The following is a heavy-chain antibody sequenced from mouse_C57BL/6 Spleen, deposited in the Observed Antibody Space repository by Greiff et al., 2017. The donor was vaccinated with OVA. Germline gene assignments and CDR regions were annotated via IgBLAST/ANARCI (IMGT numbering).Heavy chain of an antibody. CDR2: INPNNGGT. V-gene: IGHV1-18*01. D-gene: IGHD2-5*01. J-gene: IGHJ1*03. CDR3: ARCGYYSNYDWYFDV. Sequence: EVQLQQSGPELVKPGASVKIPCKASGYTFTDYNMDWVKQSHGKSLEWIGDINPNNGGTIYNQKFKGKATLTVDKSSSTAYMELRSLTSEDTAVYYCARCGYYSNYDWYFDVWGTGTTVTVSS. CDR1: GYTFTDYN.